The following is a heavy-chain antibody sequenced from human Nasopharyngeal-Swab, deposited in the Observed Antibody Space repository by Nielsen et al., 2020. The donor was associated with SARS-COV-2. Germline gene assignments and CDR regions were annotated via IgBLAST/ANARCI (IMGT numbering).Heavy chain of an antibody. CDR2: IKPKLDGGTP. Sequence: PGMWLEWVGRIKPKLDGGTPDYAAPVKGRFTISRDDSKNTLYLQMNSLKTEDTAVYYCTTDLRSAGLTKNRLLLWFGELRRTNWFDSWGQGTLVTVSS. D-gene: IGHD3-10*01. CDR3: TTDLRSAGLTKNRLLLWFGELRRTNWFDS. V-gene: IGHV3-15*01. J-gene: IGHJ5*01.